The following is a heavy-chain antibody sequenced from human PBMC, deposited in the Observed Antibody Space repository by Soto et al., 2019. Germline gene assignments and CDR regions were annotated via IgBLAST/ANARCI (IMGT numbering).Heavy chain of an antibody. J-gene: IGHJ4*02. CDR3: ARISSGYYHFDY. CDR2: IDWDDDK. D-gene: IGHD3-22*01. Sequence: SGPTLVNPTQTLTLTCTFSGFSLSTSGMCVSWIRQPPGKALEWLALIDWDDDKYYSTSLKTRLTISKDTSKNQVVLTMTNMDPVYIATYYCARISSGYYHFDYWGQGTLVTVSS. V-gene: IGHV2-70*01. CDR1: GFSLSTSGMC.